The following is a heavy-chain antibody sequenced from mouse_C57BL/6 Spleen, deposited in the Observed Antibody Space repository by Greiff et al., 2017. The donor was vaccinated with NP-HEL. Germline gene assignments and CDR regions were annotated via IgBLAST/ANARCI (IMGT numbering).Heavy chain of an antibody. CDR3: ARRSSYWYYDV. J-gene: IGHJ1*03. D-gene: IGHD1-1*01. CDR1: GYTFTGYW. V-gene: IGHV1-9*01. CDR2: ILPGSGCT. Sequence: QVQLQQSGAELMKPGASVKLSCKASGYTFTGYWIDWVKQRPGHGLEWIGEILPGSGCTNYNENFKGKATFTADTSSNTAYMQLSSMTTEDAAIYYCARRSSYWYYDVWGTGTTVTVSS.